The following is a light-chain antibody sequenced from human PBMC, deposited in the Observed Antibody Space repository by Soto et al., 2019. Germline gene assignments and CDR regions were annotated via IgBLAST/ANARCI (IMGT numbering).Light chain of an antibody. CDR2: GNV. CDR1: SSNIGAGYD. CDR3: QSYDSSLNGYV. J-gene: IGLJ1*01. V-gene: IGLV1-40*01. Sequence: QSVLTQPPSVSGAPGQRVTISCTGSSSNIGAGYDVHWYQQFPGTAPKLLIYGNVNRPSGVPDRFSGSKSGTSASLAISRLQAEDEADYYCQSYDSSLNGYVFATGTKLTVL.